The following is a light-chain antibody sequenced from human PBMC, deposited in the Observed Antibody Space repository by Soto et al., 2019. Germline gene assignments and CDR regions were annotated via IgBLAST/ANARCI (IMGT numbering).Light chain of an antibody. CDR1: QSLSSSY. J-gene: IGKJ2*01. Sequence: EIVLTQSPGTLSLSPGERATLSCRASQSLSSSYVVWYQQKPGQAPRLLIYAASWRATGIPDRFSGSGSATEYTLTISRLEPEDFAVYYCQQQGTFGQGTKLEIK. V-gene: IGKV3-20*01. CDR2: AAS. CDR3: QQQGT.